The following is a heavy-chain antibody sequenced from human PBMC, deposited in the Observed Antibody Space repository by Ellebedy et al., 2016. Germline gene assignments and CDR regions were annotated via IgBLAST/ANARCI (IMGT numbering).Heavy chain of an antibody. J-gene: IGHJ4*02. CDR2: INHSGST. CDR1: GGSISSYY. D-gene: IGHD6-19*01. CDR3: ARVSGGIAVSTNDY. Sequence: SETLSLXCTVSGGSISSYYWSWIRQPPGKGLEWIGEINHSGSTNYNPSLKSRVTISVDTSKNQFSLKLSSVTAADTAVYYCARVSGGIAVSTNDYWGQGTLVTVSS. V-gene: IGHV4-34*01.